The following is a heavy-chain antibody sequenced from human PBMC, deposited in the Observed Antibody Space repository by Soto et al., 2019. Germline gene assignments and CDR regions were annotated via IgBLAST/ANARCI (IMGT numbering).Heavy chain of an antibody. CDR2: MYHSGTT. D-gene: IGHD3-16*01. J-gene: IGHJ4*02. CDR1: NYSISSGYY. V-gene: IGHV4-38-2*02. CDR3: ARVAFGPIDS. Sequence: PSETLSLTCTVSNYSISSGYYWGWIRQSPGEGLEWIVSMYHSGTTYYNPSLKSRVTISIDTSKNQLSLTLTSVTSADTAVYFSARVAFGPIDSWGKGNLVTVSS.